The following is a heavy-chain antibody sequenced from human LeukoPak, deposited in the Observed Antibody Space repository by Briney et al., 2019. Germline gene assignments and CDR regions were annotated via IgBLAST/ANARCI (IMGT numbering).Heavy chain of an antibody. CDR1: GFTFSDYA. D-gene: IGHD1-1*01. V-gene: IGHV3-49*03. J-gene: IGHJ6*03. CDR3: TRDVTTEVWDYYYYYMDV. CDR2: IRSKTFGGTT. Sequence: PGGSLRLSCTASGFTFSDYAMSWFRQAPGKGLEWVGFIRSKTFGGTTEYAASVKGRFTISRNDSEGSAYLQINSQQTEDTAVYYCTRDVTTEVWDYYYYYMDVWGKGTTVTVSS.